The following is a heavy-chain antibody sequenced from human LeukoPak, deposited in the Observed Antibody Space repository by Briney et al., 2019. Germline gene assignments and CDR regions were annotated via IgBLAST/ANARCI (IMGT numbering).Heavy chain of an antibody. CDR3: ARGSSGWYGEAGY. CDR2: IYYSGST. J-gene: IGHJ4*02. V-gene: IGHV4-59*08. Sequence: SETLSLTYTVSGGSISSYYWSWIRQPPGKGLEWIGYIYYSGSTNYNPSLKSRVTISVDTSKNQFSLKLSSVTAADTAVYYCARGSSGWYGEAGYWGQGTLVTVPS. D-gene: IGHD6-19*01. CDR1: GGSISSYY.